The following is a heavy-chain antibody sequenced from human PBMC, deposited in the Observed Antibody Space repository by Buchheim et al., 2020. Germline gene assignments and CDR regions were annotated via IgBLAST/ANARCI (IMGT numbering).Heavy chain of an antibody. CDR2: ISRSASGT. J-gene: IGHJ4*02. Sequence: EVQLLESGGGLVQPGGSLRLSCVASGFTVNTYAMSWVRQAPGKGLEWVSPISRSASGTYYADSVKGRFTISRDDSRNTLSLQMNSLRAEDTALYYCARGTSEPPYWGQG. V-gene: IGHV3-23*01. D-gene: IGHD1-14*01. CDR1: GFTVNTYA. CDR3: ARGTSEPPY.